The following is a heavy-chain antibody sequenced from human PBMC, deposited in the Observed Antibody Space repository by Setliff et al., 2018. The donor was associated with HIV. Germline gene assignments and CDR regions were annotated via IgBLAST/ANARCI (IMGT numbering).Heavy chain of an antibody. V-gene: IGHV1-8*02. D-gene: IGHD1-26*01. CDR1: GDTFTPYD. CDR3: ARYRPNHSHNALDI. J-gene: IGHJ3*02. CDR2: MNTNRGNT. Sequence: ASVKVSCKASGDTFTPYDINWVRQATGQGPEWIGWMNTNRGNTGYAQKFQVRVTMTRNTSISTAYMELSSLRSEDTAVYYCARYRPNHSHNALDIWGQGTMVTVSS.